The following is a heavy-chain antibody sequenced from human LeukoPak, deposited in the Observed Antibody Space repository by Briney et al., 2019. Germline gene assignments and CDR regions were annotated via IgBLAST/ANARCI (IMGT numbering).Heavy chain of an antibody. V-gene: IGHV3-74*01. CDR3: AKALWGYYYYYYMDV. Sequence: GGSLRLSCAASGFTFSSYWMHWVRQAPGKGLVWVSRINSDGSSTSYADSVKGRFTISRDNAKNTLYLQMNSLRAEDTAVYYCAKALWGYYYYYYMDVWGKGTTVTVPS. CDR1: GFTFSSYW. CDR2: INSDGSST. J-gene: IGHJ6*03. D-gene: IGHD3-16*01.